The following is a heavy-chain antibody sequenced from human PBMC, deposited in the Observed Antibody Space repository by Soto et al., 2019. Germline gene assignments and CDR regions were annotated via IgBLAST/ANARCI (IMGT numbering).Heavy chain of an antibody. Sequence: EVQLVESGGGLVKPGGSLRLSCAASGFTFSNAWMSWVRQAPGKGLEWVGRIKSKTDGGTTDYAAPVKGRFTISRDDSKNPLYLQMNSLKTEDTAVYYCTTGIYGDYVKDYWGQGTLVTVSS. J-gene: IGHJ4*02. V-gene: IGHV3-15*01. CDR3: TTGIYGDYVKDY. CDR2: IKSKTDGGTT. D-gene: IGHD4-17*01. CDR1: GFTFSNAW.